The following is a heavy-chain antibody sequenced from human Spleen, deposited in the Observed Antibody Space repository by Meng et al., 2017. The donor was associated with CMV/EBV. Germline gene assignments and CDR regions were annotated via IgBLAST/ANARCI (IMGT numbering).Heavy chain of an antibody. V-gene: IGHV3-7*01. J-gene: IGHJ4*02. CDR1: EFSFSNHW. Sequence: GGSLRLSCEASEFSFSNHWMSWIRQAPGKGLEWVANIKEDGSETYYVDSVKGRFTISRDNAKKSLYLQMNSLRADDTAMYYCARLPVDSSFFMQEFYFDYWGQGTLVTVSS. D-gene: IGHD2/OR15-2a*01. CDR2: IKEDGSET. CDR3: ARLPVDSSFFMQEFYFDY.